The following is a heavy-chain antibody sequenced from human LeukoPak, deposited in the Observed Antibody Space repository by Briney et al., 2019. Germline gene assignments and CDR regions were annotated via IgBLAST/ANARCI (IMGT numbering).Heavy chain of an antibody. CDR1: GLSFNKDV. CDR2: VSPGGVSP. D-gene: IGHD3-9*01. J-gene: IGHJ6*02. V-gene: IGHV3-20*04. Sequence: GGSLRLSCVVSGLSFNKDVMSWFRQAPGKGLEWVSSVSPGGVSPNHADSVKGRFTISRDNAKNTLYLQMNTLRVEDTAVYYCTRDLMDYDVSTGLHHYYMDVWGQGTTVTVSS. CDR3: TRDLMDYDVSTGLHHYYMDV.